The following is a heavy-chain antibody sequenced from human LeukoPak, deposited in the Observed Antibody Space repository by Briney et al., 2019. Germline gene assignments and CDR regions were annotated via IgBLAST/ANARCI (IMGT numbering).Heavy chain of an antibody. CDR2: ISGSGGST. Sequence: GGSLRLSCAASGFTFSSYAMSWVRQAPGKGLEWVSAISGSGGSTHYADSVKGRFTISRDNSKNTLYLQMNSLRAEDTAVYYCAKSLSGARPNFDFDYWGQGTLVTVSS. CDR1: GFTFSSYA. V-gene: IGHV3-23*01. CDR3: AKSLSGARPNFDFDY. J-gene: IGHJ4*02. D-gene: IGHD6-6*01.